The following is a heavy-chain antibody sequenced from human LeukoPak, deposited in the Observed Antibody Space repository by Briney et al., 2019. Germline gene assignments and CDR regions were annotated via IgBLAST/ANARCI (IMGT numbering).Heavy chain of an antibody. CDR3: AREAEIFNWFDP. J-gene: IGHJ5*02. D-gene: IGHD2-15*01. CDR1: GFTVSSNY. Sequence: GGSLRLSCTASGFTVSSNYMSWVRQAPGKGLEWVSVIYSGGSTYYADSVKGRFTISRDNSKNTLYLQMNSLRAEDTAVYYCAREAEIFNWFDPWGQGTLVTVSS. CDR2: IYSGGST. V-gene: IGHV3-66*01.